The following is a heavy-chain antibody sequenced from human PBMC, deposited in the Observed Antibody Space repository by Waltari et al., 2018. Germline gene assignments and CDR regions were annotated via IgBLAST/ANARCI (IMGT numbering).Heavy chain of an antibody. V-gene: IGHV3-53*01. D-gene: IGHD4-17*01. CDR1: GFTVSSNY. CDR2: IYSGGST. J-gene: IGHJ3*02. Sequence: EVQLVESGGGLIQPGGSLRLSCAASGFTVSSNYMSWVRQAPGKGLEWVSVIYSGGSTYYADSAKGRFTISRDNSKNTLDLQMTSLRAEYTAVYYCARDYGETDAFDIWGQGTMVTVSS. CDR3: ARDYGETDAFDI.